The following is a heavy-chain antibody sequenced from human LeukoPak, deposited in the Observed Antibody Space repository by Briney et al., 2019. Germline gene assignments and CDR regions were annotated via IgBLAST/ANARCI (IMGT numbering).Heavy chain of an antibody. CDR2: VNTNTGNP. CDR3: VTNFDSSGYFGY. Sequence: ASVKVSCKASGYTFTSYYMHWVRQAPGQGLEWMGWVNTNTGNPTYAQGFTGRFVFSSDTSVSTAYLQIGSLKAEDTAVYYCVTNFDSSGYFGYWGQGTLVTVSS. CDR1: GYTFTSYY. J-gene: IGHJ4*02. D-gene: IGHD3-22*01. V-gene: IGHV7-4-1*01.